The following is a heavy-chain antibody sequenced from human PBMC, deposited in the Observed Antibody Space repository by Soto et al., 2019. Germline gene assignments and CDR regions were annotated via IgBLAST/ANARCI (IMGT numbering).Heavy chain of an antibody. J-gene: IGHJ4*02. D-gene: IGHD5-12*01. V-gene: IGHV3-11*05. Sequence: QVQLAESGGGLVKPGGSLRLSCVASGFTFSDYYMSWIRQAPGKGLEWVSYISSSSSYTNYADSVKGRFTISRDNAKNSLYLQMNSLRAEDTAVYYCARDHHRYSGYDYVDYWGQGTLVTVSS. CDR1: GFTFSDYY. CDR2: ISSSSSYT. CDR3: ARDHHRYSGYDYVDY.